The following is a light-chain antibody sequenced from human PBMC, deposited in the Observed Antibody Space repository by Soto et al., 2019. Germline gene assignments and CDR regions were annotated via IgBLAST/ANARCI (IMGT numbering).Light chain of an antibody. Sequence: QSVLTQPASVSGSPGQSITISCTGTSSDVGTNEYVSWYQHHPGKAPKLMIYDVSNRPSGVSDRFSGSKSGNTASLTIYGLQAEDEADYYCSSYASNGDVLFGGGTKVTVL. CDR2: DVS. V-gene: IGLV2-14*03. CDR1: SSDVGTNEY. J-gene: IGLJ2*01. CDR3: SSYASNGDVL.